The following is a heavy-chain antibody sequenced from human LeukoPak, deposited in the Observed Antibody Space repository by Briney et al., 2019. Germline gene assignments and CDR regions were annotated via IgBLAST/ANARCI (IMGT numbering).Heavy chain of an antibody. CDR2: ISGVGGST. CDR1: GFTFSSHA. V-gene: IGHV3-23*01. D-gene: IGHD6-19*01. CDR3: AKARGWYDFDY. Sequence: GGSLRLSCAASGFTFSSHAMSWVRQTPRKGLDWVSGISGVGGSTYYADSVKGRFTISRDNSKNTVYLQMNSLRADDTAVYYCAKARGWYDFDYWGQGILVTVSS. J-gene: IGHJ4*02.